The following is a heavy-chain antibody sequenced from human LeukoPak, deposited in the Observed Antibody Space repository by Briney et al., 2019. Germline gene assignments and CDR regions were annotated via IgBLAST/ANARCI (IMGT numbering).Heavy chain of an antibody. Sequence: GGSLRLSCAASGLTFSSYEMNWVRQAPGKGLEWVSYISSSGSTIYYADSVKGRFTISRDNAKNSLYLQMNSLRAEDTAVYYCAKSQYGDYAVVDYWGQGTPVTVSS. CDR2: ISSSGSTI. CDR1: GLTFSSYE. V-gene: IGHV3-48*03. D-gene: IGHD4-17*01. J-gene: IGHJ4*02. CDR3: AKSQYGDYAVVDY.